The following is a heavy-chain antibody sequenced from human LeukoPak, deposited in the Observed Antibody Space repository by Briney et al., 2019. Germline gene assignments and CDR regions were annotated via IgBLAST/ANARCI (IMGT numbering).Heavy chain of an antibody. J-gene: IGHJ6*02. CDR1: GFTFSSYA. CDR3: ARSRIDYYYYGMDV. Sequence: PGRSLRLSCAASGFTFSSYAMHWVRQAPGKGLEWVAVISYDGSNKYYADSVKGRFTISGDNSKNTLYLQMNSLRAEDTAVYYCARSRIDYYYYGMDVWGQGTTVTVSS. V-gene: IGHV3-30-3*01. CDR2: ISYDGSNK.